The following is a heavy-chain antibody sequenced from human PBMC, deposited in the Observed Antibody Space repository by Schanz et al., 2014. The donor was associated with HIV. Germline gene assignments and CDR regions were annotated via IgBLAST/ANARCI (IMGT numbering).Heavy chain of an antibody. CDR1: GFSFSNFG. CDR2: ISYDGSA. CDR3: AKDLAGEDLLLFHFVIHY. Sequence: VQLVESGGALVQPGRSLRLSCEVSGFSFSNFGMHWVRQAPGKGLEWVAFISYDGSAQYEDSLKGRFFISRDYSKNTLYLQMNSLRTDDTAVYYCAKDLAGEDLLLFHFVIHYWGQGALVTVSS. J-gene: IGHJ4*02. D-gene: IGHD2-21*02. V-gene: IGHV3-30*18.